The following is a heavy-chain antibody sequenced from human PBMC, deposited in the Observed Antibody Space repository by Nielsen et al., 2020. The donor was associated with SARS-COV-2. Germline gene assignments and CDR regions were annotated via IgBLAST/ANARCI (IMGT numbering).Heavy chain of an antibody. J-gene: IGHJ4*02. Sequence: GESLKISCAASGFTFGSYAMSWVRQAPGKGLEWVSAISGSGGSTYYADSVKGRFTISRDNSKNTLYLQMNSLRAEDTAVYYCAKVQLAFDYWGQGTLVTVSS. V-gene: IGHV3-23*01. D-gene: IGHD2-2*01. CDR1: GFTFGSYA. CDR3: AKVQLAFDY. CDR2: ISGSGGST.